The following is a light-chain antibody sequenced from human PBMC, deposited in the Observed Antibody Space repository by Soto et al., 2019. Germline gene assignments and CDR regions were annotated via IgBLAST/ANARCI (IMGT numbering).Light chain of an antibody. V-gene: IGKV3-20*01. CDR3: QQYGSSPWT. J-gene: IGKJ1*01. Sequence: EIVLTQSPGTMSLSPGERATLSCRASQSVSSSYLAWYQQKPGQAPRLLIYGASSRDTCIPDRFSGSGSGTDFTLTISRLEPEDFAVYYCQQYGSSPWTFGQGTKVDIK. CDR1: QSVSSSY. CDR2: GAS.